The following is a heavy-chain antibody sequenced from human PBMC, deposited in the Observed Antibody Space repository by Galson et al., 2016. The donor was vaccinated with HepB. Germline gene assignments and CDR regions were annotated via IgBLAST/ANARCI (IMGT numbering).Heavy chain of an antibody. CDR3: AREKIFKSTATVTGGADF. V-gene: IGHV4-61*03. D-gene: IGHD5-18*01. CDR1: GASVSSDNYY. J-gene: IGHJ4*02. CDR2: IYYTGVT. Sequence: SETLSLTCNVSGASVSSDNYYWSWIRQPPGKGLEWLGYIYYTGVTSYNPSLNGRLSISRDMSENRFSLTLNSVTAADTAIYFCAREKIFKSTATVTGGADFWGRGTLVTVSS.